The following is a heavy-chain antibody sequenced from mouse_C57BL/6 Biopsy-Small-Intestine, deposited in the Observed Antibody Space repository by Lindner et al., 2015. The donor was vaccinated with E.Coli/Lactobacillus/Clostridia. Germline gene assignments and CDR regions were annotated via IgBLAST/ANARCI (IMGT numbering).Heavy chain of an antibody. CDR3: ADGYYSNWYFDV. V-gene: IGHV1-82*01. CDR1: GSAFSSSW. CDR2: IYPGDGDT. J-gene: IGHJ1*03. D-gene: IGHD2-3*01. Sequence: VQLQESGPELVKPGASVKISCKSSGSAFSSSWMNWVKQRPGKGLEWIGRIYPGDGDTFYNEKFKGKATLTADKSSSTAYMHLSSLTSEDSAVYFCADGYYSNWYFDVWGTGTTVTVSS.